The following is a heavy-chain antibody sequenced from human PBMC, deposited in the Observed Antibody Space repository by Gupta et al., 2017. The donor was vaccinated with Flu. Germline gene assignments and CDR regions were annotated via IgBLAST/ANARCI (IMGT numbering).Heavy chain of an antibody. CDR3: ARHAAGSGWGGTPP. V-gene: IGHV4-39*01. D-gene: IGHD6-19*01. J-gene: IGHJ5*02. CDR2: IYYTGST. Sequence: QMQLQESGPGLVKPSETLSLICTVSGGSISGSSFSYWGWIRQPPGKGLEWIGTIYYTGSTYYNPSLKSRVTISVDTSNNQFSLNLTSVTAADTAVYYCARHAAGSGWGGTPPWSQGTLVTVSS. CDR1: GGSISGSSFSY.